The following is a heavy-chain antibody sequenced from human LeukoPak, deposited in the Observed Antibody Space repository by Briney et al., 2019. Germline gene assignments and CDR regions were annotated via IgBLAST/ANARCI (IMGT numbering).Heavy chain of an antibody. V-gene: IGHV1-8*01. CDR1: GYTFTSYD. Sequence: APVKVSCKASGYTFTSYDINWVRQATGQGLEWMGWMNPNSGNTGYAQKFQGRVTMTRNTSISTAYMELSSLRSEDTAVYYCARGLEEWLLIGYYYYMDVWGKGTTVTVSS. J-gene: IGHJ6*03. CDR2: MNPNSGNT. D-gene: IGHD3-3*01. CDR3: ARGLEEWLLIGYYYYMDV.